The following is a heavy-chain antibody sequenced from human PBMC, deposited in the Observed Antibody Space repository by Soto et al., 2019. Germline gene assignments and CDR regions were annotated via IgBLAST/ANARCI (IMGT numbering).Heavy chain of an antibody. CDR2: INPTGGST. J-gene: IGHJ4*02. V-gene: IGHV1-46*01. CDR3: ARAPYSSSSFFFDY. CDR1: GYTFTTYY. Sequence: VKVSCKSSGYTFTTYYMHWVRQAPGQGLEWMGIINPTGGSTNYAQRFQGRVTMTWDTSTSTVYMELSSLRSDDTAVYYCARAPYSSSSFFFDYWGQGTPVTVSS. D-gene: IGHD6-6*01.